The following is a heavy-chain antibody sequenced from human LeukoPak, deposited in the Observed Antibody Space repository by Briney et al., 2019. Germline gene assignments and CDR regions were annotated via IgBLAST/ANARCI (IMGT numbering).Heavy chain of an antibody. J-gene: IGHJ4*02. Sequence: SQTLSLTCAVSGGSISSGGYSWSWIRQPPGKGLEWIGYIYHSGSTYYNLSLKSRVTISVDTSKNQFSLKLSSVTAADTAVYYCARGSYYGEDSDWGQGTLVTVSS. CDR3: ARGSYYGEDSD. V-gene: IGHV4-30-2*01. CDR2: IYHSGST. D-gene: IGHD4-17*01. CDR1: GGSISSGGYS.